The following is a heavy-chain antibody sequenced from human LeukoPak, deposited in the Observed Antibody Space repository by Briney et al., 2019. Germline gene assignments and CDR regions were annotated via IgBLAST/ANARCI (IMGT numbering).Heavy chain of an antibody. CDR2: ISAYNGNT. J-gene: IGHJ6*02. CDR1: GYTFASYG. CDR3: ARDEGPDPSRDYYYYGMDV. Sequence: ASVKVSCKASGYTFASYGINLVRQAPGQGLEWMGLISAYNGNTNYAQKLQGRVTMTTDTSTSTAYMELRSLRSDDTAVYYCARDEGPDPSRDYYYYGMDVWGQGTTVTVSS. V-gene: IGHV1-18*01.